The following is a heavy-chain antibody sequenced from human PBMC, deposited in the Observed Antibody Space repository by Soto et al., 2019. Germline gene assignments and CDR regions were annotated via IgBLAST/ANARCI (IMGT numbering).Heavy chain of an antibody. Sequence: GGSLRLSCAASGFTFSSYGMHWVRQAPGKGLEWVAVISYDGSNKYYADSVKGRFTISRDNSKNTLYLQMNSLRAEDTAVYYCAKDHGYSGYDTYYYYSGMDVWGQGTTVTVSS. D-gene: IGHD5-12*01. V-gene: IGHV3-30*18. CDR2: ISYDGSNK. CDR1: GFTFSSYG. CDR3: AKDHGYSGYDTYYYYSGMDV. J-gene: IGHJ6*02.